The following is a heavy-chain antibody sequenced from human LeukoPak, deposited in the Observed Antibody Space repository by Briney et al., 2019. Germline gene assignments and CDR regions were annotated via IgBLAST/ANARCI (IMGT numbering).Heavy chain of an antibody. CDR1: GFTFSSYW. D-gene: IGHD6-6*01. V-gene: IGHV3-7*01. CDR2: IKQDGSEK. J-gene: IGHJ4*02. Sequence: GGSLRLSCAASGFTFSSYWMSWVRQAPGKGLEWVANIKQDGSEKYYVDSVKGRFTISRDNAKNSLYLQMNSLRAEDTAVYYRARARGIAARLIDYWGQGTLVTVSS. CDR3: ARARGIAARLIDY.